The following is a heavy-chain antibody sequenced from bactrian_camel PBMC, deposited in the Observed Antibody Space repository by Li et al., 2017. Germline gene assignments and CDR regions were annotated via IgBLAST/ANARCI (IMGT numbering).Heavy chain of an antibody. D-gene: IGHD1*01. J-gene: IGHJ4*01. CDR2: ISSDGTP. CDR1: ELSFNNVD. V-gene: IGHV3S53*01. Sequence: HVQLVESGGGSVQAGGSLRLSCKASELSFNNVDMAWYRHSPGNECELVSAISSDGTPFYPDSAKGRFAISQDGTKNTVYLQMNSLKPEDTATYYCTQGKFGGGAGESSMPPPRSQGTQVTVS.